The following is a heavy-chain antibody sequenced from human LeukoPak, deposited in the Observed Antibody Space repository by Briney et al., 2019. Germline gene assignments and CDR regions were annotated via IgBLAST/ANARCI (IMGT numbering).Heavy chain of an antibody. CDR2: INWNGGST. CDR3: AGWFGEQNDAFDI. D-gene: IGHD3-10*01. CDR1: GFTFDDYG. Sequence: GGSLRLSCAASGFTFDDYGMSWVRQGPGKGLEWVSGINWNGGSTGYADSVKGRFTISRDNAKNSLYLQMNSLRAEDTALYYCAGWFGEQNDAFDIWGQGTMVTVSS. J-gene: IGHJ3*02. V-gene: IGHV3-20*04.